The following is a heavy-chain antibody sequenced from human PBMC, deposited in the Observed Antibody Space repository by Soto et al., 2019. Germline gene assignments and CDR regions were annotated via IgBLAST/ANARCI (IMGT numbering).Heavy chain of an antibody. CDR1: GYTFTSYG. CDR3: ARDKFEYCSSTSCYVNWFDP. Sequence: ASVKVSCKASGYTFTSYGISWVRQAPGQGLEWMGWISAYNGNTNYAQKLQGRVTMTTDTSTSTAYMELRSLRSDDTAVYYCARDKFEYCSSTSCYVNWFDPWVQGTLVTVSS. J-gene: IGHJ5*02. CDR2: ISAYNGNT. V-gene: IGHV1-18*01. D-gene: IGHD2-2*01.